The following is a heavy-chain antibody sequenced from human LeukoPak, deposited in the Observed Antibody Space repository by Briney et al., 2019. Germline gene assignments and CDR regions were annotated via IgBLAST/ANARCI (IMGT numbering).Heavy chain of an antibody. V-gene: IGHV3-23*01. CDR1: GFTFSTFG. CDR3: AKRGLSGTKEFDY. J-gene: IGHJ4*02. D-gene: IGHD1-7*01. Sequence: QPGGSLRLSCAASGFTFSTFGMSWVRQAPGKGLEWVSAIVNSGANTYYADSVKGRFTISRGNSKNTLYLQMNSLRAKDTAVYYCAKRGLSGTKEFDYWGQGTLVTVSS. CDR2: IVNSGANT.